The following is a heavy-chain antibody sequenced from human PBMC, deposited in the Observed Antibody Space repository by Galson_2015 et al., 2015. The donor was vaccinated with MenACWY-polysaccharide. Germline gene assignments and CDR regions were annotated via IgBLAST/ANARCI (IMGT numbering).Heavy chain of an antibody. CDR2: ISSSGSTI. V-gene: IGHV3-48*03. Sequence: SLRLSCAASGFTFSSYEMNWVRQAPGKGLEWVSYISSSGSTIYYADSVKGRFTISRDNAKNSLYLQMNSLRAEDTAVYYCARDSSMATLYYFDYWGQGTLVTVSS. J-gene: IGHJ4*02. CDR3: ARDSSMATLYYFDY. CDR1: GFTFSSYE. D-gene: IGHD5-24*01.